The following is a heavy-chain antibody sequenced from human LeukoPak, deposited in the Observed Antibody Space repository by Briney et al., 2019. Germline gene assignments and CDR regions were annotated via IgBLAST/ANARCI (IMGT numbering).Heavy chain of an antibody. V-gene: IGHV3-33*06. Sequence: GGSLRLSCAASGFTFSDYGIHWVRQAPGKGLEWVAVIWYDGTNKYYGDSVKGRFTISRDNSKNTLYLQMNSLRAEDTAVYYCAKDRGSYSTTADSWGQGALVTVSS. D-gene: IGHD1-26*01. CDR1: GFTFSDYG. CDR3: AKDRGSYSTTADS. CDR2: IWYDGTNK. J-gene: IGHJ5*01.